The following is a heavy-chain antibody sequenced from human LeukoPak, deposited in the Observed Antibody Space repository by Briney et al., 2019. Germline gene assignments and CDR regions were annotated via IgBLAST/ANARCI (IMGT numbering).Heavy chain of an antibody. CDR3: AKEGLRFLEWLSHPFDY. Sequence: PGGSLRLSCAASGFTFSSYAMSWVRQAPGKGLEWVSAISGSGGSTYYADSVKGRFTISRDNSKNTLYLQMNSLRAEDTAVYYCAKEGLRFLEWLSHPFDYWGQGTLVTVSS. CDR2: ISGSGGST. CDR1: GFTFSSYA. D-gene: IGHD3-3*01. V-gene: IGHV3-23*01. J-gene: IGHJ4*02.